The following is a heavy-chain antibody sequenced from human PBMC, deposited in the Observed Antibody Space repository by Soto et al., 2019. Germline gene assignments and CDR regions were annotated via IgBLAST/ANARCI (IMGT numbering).Heavy chain of an antibody. CDR2: ISTYNGNT. D-gene: IGHD3-22*01. J-gene: IGHJ2*01. CDR3: ARDFGGKRSSYDSSAYEYYGDH. CDR1: GYTLTSYG. V-gene: IGHV1-18*01. Sequence: ASVKVSCTASGYTLTSYGISWVRQAPGQGLEWMGWISTYNGNTKYAQKLQGRVTMTTDTSTSKVYMELRSLRSDDTAVYDCARDFGGKRSSYDSSAYEYYGDHWGR.